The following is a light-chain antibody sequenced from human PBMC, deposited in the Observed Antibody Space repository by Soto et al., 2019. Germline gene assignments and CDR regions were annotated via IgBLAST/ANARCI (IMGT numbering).Light chain of an antibody. Sequence: EIVLTQSPGTLSLSPGERATLSCRASQSVSSSYLAWYQQKPGQAPRLLIYGASRRATGIPDRFSGSGSGTDFTLTISRLEPEDFAVSHCQQYGSSPQTFGQGTRLEIK. J-gene: IGKJ5*01. CDR2: GAS. CDR3: QQYGSSPQT. V-gene: IGKV3-20*01. CDR1: QSVSSSY.